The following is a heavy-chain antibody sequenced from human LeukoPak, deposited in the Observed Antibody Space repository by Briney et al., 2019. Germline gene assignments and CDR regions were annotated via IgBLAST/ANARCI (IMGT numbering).Heavy chain of an antibody. V-gene: IGHV3-33*01. Sequence: GGSLRLSCAASGFTFSSYGMHWVSQAPGKGLEWVAVMWFDGSNIYYADSVKGRFTISRDNSKNTLYLQMNSLRAEDTAVYYCARDYSSSWLRFFDYWGQGTLVTVSS. CDR3: ARDYSSSWLRFFDY. D-gene: IGHD6-6*01. J-gene: IGHJ4*02. CDR1: GFTFSSYG. CDR2: MWFDGSNI.